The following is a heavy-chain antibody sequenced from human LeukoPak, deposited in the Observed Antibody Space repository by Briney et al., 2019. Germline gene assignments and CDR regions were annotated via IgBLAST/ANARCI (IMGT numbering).Heavy chain of an antibody. CDR1: GFTFSSYS. J-gene: IGHJ4*02. Sequence: GGSLRLSCAASGFTFSSYSMNWGRQAPGKGLEWVSFISSSSSTIYYADSVKGRFTISRDNPKNSLYLQMNSLRAEDTAVYYCERDRGGSYSAIDYWGQGTLVTVSS. CDR2: ISSSSSTI. CDR3: ERDRGGSYSAIDY. V-gene: IGHV3-48*04. D-gene: IGHD1-26*01.